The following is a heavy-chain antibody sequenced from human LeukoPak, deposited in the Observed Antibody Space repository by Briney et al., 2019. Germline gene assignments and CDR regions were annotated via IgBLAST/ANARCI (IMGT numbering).Heavy chain of an antibody. CDR2: IYSSGST. Sequence: PSETLSLTCTVSGGSISGYNWSWLRQPAGKGLEWIGRIYSSGSTNYNPSLKSRVSMSVDTSQNQFSLRVTSVTAADTAVYFCVRDLGRFDSWGQGALVLVSS. CDR1: GGSISGYN. CDR3: VRDLGRFDS. J-gene: IGHJ5*01. V-gene: IGHV4-4*07.